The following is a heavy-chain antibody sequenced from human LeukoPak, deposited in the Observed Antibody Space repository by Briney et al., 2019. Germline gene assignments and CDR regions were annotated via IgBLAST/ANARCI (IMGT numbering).Heavy chain of an antibody. CDR2: ISSSSSYI. Sequence: PGGSLRLSCAASGFTFSSYSMNWVRQAPGKGLEWVSSISSSSSYIYYADSVKGRFTISRDNAKNSLYLQMNSLRAEDTAVYYCARDLSYAMNMPEGYWGQGTLVTVSS. V-gene: IGHV3-21*01. J-gene: IGHJ4*02. CDR3: ARDLSYAMNMPEGY. CDR1: GFTFSSYS. D-gene: IGHD2-2*01.